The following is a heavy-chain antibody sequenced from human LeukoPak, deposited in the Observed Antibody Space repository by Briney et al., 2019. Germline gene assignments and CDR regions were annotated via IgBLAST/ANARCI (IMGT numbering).Heavy chain of an antibody. J-gene: IGHJ4*02. V-gene: IGHV3-74*01. CDR1: GFTFSSYA. D-gene: IGHD6-13*01. CDR2: ISTDARTI. Sequence: GRSLRLSCAASGFTFSSYAMHWVRQAPGKGLEWVSHISTDARTITYADFVKGRFTISRDNAKNTLYLQMNSLRAEDTALYYCVRGQATAWGLDYWGQGTLVTVSS. CDR3: VRGQATAWGLDY.